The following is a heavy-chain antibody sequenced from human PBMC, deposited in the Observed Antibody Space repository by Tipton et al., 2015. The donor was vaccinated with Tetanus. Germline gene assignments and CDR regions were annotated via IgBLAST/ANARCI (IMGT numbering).Heavy chain of an antibody. J-gene: IGHJ3*02. CDR3: AREDCFDISAFDI. CDR2: IDYNGST. Sequence: TLSLTCTISGGSISRYYWAWIRQTPGKGLEWIGYIDYNGSTKYNPSLRSRVTLSLDTSKNQISMRLTSVTAADTAVYYCAREDCFDISAFDIWGQGTMVTVSS. V-gene: IGHV4-59*01. CDR1: GGSISRYY. D-gene: IGHD2-21*02.